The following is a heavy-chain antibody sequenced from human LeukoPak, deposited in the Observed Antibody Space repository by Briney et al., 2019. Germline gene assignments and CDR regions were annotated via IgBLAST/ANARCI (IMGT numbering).Heavy chain of an antibody. Sequence: ISRVGSTIFYADSVKGRFTISRDNAKNSLFLEMSSLRAEDTAVYYCARGSYRSMVDYWGQGTLVTVSS. D-gene: IGHD3-16*02. CDR3: ARGSYRSMVDY. J-gene: IGHJ4*02. V-gene: IGHV3-11*01. CDR2: ISRVGSTI.